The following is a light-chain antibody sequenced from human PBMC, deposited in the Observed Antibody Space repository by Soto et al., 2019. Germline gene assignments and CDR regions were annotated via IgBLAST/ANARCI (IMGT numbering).Light chain of an antibody. CDR3: QQRSNWPPYT. Sequence: DIELTQSPATLSLSPGERATLSCRASQSVSSYLAWYQQKPGQAPRLLIYDASNRATGIPARFSGSGSGTDFTLTISSLEHEDFAVYYCQQRSNWPPYTFGQGTKLEIK. J-gene: IGKJ2*01. V-gene: IGKV3-11*01. CDR1: QSVSSY. CDR2: DAS.